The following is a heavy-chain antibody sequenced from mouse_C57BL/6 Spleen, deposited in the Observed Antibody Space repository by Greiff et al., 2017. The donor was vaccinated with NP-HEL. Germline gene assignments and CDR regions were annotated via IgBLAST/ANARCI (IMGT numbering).Heavy chain of an antibody. CDR2: INPNNGGT. CDR1: GYTFTDYN. V-gene: IGHV1-18*01. D-gene: IGHD1-1*01. Sequence: EVQLQQSGPELVKPGASVKIPCKASGYTFTDYNMDWVKQSHGKSLEWIGDINPNNGGTIYNQKFKGKATLTVDKSSSTAYMELRSLTSEDTAVYYCARRYGSSLWYFDVWGTGTTVTVSS. J-gene: IGHJ1*03. CDR3: ARRYGSSLWYFDV.